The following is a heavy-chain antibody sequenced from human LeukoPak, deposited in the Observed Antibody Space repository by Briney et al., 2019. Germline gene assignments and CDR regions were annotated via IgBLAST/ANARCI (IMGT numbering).Heavy chain of an antibody. V-gene: IGHV3-11*03. J-gene: IGHJ3*02. CDR1: AFTFSDYY. D-gene: IGHD3-10*01. Sequence: GGSLRLSCAASAFTFSDYYMSWIRQAPGKGLEGVSYISTGSHYTNYADSVKGRFTISRDDARNSLFLQINSLRAEDMAVYYCARFYGLGTWNDAFDIWGQGTMVTVSS. CDR3: ARFYGLGTWNDAFDI. CDR2: ISTGSHYT.